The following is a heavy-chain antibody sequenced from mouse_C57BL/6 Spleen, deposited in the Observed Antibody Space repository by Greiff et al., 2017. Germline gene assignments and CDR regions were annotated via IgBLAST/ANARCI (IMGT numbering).Heavy chain of an antibody. CDR3: ARDKGDGYYVGY. Sequence: EVQLQQSGPGLVKPSQSLSLTCSVTGYSITSGYYWNWIRQFPGNKLEWMGYISYDGSNNYNPSLKNRISITRDTSKNQFFLKLNSVTTEDTATYYCARDKGDGYYVGYWGQGTTLTVSS. CDR2: ISYDGSN. D-gene: IGHD2-3*01. J-gene: IGHJ2*01. CDR1: GYSITSGYY. V-gene: IGHV3-6*01.